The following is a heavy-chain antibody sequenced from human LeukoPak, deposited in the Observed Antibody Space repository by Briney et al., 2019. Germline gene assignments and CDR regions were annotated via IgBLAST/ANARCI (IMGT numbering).Heavy chain of an antibody. D-gene: IGHD3-3*02. CDR2: MYHSGST. CDR3: ARVSIVYGMDV. CDR1: GGSISSDY. J-gene: IGHJ6*02. Sequence: SETLSLTCSVSGGSISSDYWSRIRQPPGKGLEWIGYMYHSGSTNYNPSLKSRVAISLATSKKQFSLKLSSVTAADTAVYYCARVSIVYGMDVWGQGTTVTVSS. V-gene: IGHV4-59*01.